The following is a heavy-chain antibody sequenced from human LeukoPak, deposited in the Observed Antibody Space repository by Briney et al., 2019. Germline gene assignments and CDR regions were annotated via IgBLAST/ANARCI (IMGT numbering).Heavy chain of an antibody. CDR1: GFTFSSYE. D-gene: IGHD4-11*01. V-gene: IGHV3-48*03. Sequence: GGSLRLSCAASGFTFSSYEMNWVGQAPGKGLEWVSYISSSGSTIYYADSVKGRFTISRDNAKNSLYLQMNSLRAEDTAVYYCARGYSNLIDYWGQGTLVTVSS. CDR3: ARGYSNLIDY. CDR2: ISSSGSTI. J-gene: IGHJ4*02.